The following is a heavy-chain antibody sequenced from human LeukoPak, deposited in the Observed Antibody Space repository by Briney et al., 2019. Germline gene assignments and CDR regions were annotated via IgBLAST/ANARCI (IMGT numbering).Heavy chain of an antibody. CDR3: ARARYSGYEFFVYYYYYMDV. Sequence: ASVKVSCKASGGTFSSYAISWVRQAPGQGLEWMGGIIPIFGTANYAQKFQGRVTITADESTSTAYMELSSLRSEDTAVYYCARARYSGYEFFVYYYYYMDVWGKGTTVTISS. J-gene: IGHJ6*03. CDR1: GGTFSSYA. CDR2: IIPIFGTA. V-gene: IGHV1-69*13. D-gene: IGHD5-12*01.